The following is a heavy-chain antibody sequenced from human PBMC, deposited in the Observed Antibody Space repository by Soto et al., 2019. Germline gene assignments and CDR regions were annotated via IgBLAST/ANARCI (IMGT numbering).Heavy chain of an antibody. CDR2: MDPNIVST. J-gene: IGHJ6*02. CDR3: ARERKFDFWRKGLDI. D-gene: IGHD3-3*01. Sequence: QAQLVQSGAEVKKPGASVKVSCKASGYTFTSYDINWVRQAPGQGLEWLGWMDPNIVSTGYAQNFQGRVTMTRNISLNTAHMELSSLRSEDTAVYYCARERKFDFWRKGLDIWGQGNTVTFSS. CDR1: GYTFTSYD. V-gene: IGHV1-8*01.